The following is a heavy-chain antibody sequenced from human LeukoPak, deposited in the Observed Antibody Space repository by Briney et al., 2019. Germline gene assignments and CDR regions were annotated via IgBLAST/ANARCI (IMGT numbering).Heavy chain of an antibody. V-gene: IGHV4-4*07. D-gene: IGHD3-3*01. CDR1: GGSISSYY. CDR2: IYTSGST. Sequence: SETLSLTCTVSGGSISSYYWSWIRRPAGKGLEWIGRIYTSGSTNYNPSLKSRVTMSVDTSKNQFSLKLSSVTAADTAVYYCARETGLTYYDFWSGYHTDAFDIWGQGTMVNVSS. CDR3: ARETGLTYYDFWSGYHTDAFDI. J-gene: IGHJ3*02.